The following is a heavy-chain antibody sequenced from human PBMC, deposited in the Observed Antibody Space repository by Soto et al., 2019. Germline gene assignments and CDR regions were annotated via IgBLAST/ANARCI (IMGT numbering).Heavy chain of an antibody. V-gene: IGHV1-69*02. J-gene: IGHJ4*02. Sequence: QVQLVQSGAEVKKPGSSVRVSCKASGDTFTFYSINWGQQAPGLGLEWMGRINPILSMSNYAQRFQGRVTMTADKSTSTAYMELSSLRSEDTAMYYCASSYGSGYRAFDYWGQGALVIVSS. CDR1: GDTFTFYS. CDR3: ASSYGSGYRAFDY. CDR2: INPILSMS. D-gene: IGHD3-10*01.